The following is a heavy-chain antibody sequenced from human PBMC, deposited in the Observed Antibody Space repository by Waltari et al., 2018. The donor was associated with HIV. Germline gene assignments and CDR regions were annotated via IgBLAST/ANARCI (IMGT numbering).Heavy chain of an antibody. V-gene: IGHV3-30*01. CDR3: ARTPAKDVRAVGELNFFDY. Sequence: QVQLVESGGGVVQPGRSLRLSCAASGLTFSSYAMHWVRQAPGKGVEGGAGISYDGSNKCDGESLKGRFTICRDNSKYALYLQMNSLGAEDTAVYYCARTPAKDVRAVGELNFFDYWGQGTLVTVSS. J-gene: IGHJ4*02. CDR1: GLTFSSYA. D-gene: IGHD6-19*01. CDR2: ISYDGSNK.